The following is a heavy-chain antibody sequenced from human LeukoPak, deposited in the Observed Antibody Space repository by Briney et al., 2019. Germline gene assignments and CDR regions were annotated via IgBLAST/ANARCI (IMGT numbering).Heavy chain of an antibody. Sequence: KPGGSLRLSCAASGFTFSSYGMHWVRQAPGKGLEWVAVISYDGSNKYYADSVKGRFTISRDNAKNSLYLQMNSLRAEDTAVYYCARGPYDYGDSSATTGLRYYGMDVWGQGTTVTVSS. CDR2: ISYDGSNK. CDR3: ARGPYDYGDSSATTGLRYYGMDV. CDR1: GFTFSSYG. V-gene: IGHV3-30*03. D-gene: IGHD4-17*01. J-gene: IGHJ6*02.